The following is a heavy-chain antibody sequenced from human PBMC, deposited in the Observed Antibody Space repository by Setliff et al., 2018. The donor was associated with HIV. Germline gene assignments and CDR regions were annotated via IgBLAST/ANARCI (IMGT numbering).Heavy chain of an antibody. CDR1: GYTFTSYG. CDR2: ISGDNGDT. J-gene: IGHJ5*02. V-gene: IGHV1-18*01. D-gene: IGHD3-10*01. Sequence: ASVKVSCKASGYTFTSYGISWVRQAPGQGPEWMGWISGDNGDTNYAQKFQGRVTITTDESTSTAYMELSSLRSDDTAVYFCARDLAESAFIMIRGAGWFDPWGQGTLVTVSS. CDR3: ARDLAESAFIMIRGAGWFDP.